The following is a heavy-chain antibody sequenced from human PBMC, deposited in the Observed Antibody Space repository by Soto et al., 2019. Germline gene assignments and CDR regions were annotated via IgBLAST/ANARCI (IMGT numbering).Heavy chain of an antibody. D-gene: IGHD2-2*01. Sequence: ASVKVSCKASGYSLTSYGISWVRQAPGQGLEWMGWISGHDGNTKYTQKLQGRVTVTTDTSTSTAYMELRSLRSDDTAVYYCATLGYCSSTSCYDYFDIWGQGTLVTVSS. CDR1: GYSLTSYG. CDR3: ATLGYCSSTSCYDYFDI. V-gene: IGHV1-18*01. J-gene: IGHJ4*02. CDR2: ISGHDGNT.